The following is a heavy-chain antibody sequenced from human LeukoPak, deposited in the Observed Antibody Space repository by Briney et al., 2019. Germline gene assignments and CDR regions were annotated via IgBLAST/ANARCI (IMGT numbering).Heavy chain of an antibody. J-gene: IGHJ4*02. CDR1: GYTFTGYY. CDR2: INPNSGGT. Sequence: ASVKVSCKASGYTFTGYYIHWVRQAPGQGLEWMGWINPNSGGTNYAQKFQGRVTITADTSTDTAYMELSSLRSEDTAVYYCATNFDLVVVTPVKFWGQGTLVTVSS. CDR3: ATNFDLVVVTPVKF. D-gene: IGHD4-23*01. V-gene: IGHV1-2*02.